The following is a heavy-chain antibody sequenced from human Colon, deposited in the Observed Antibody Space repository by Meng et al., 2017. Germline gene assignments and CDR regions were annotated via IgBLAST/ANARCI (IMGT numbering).Heavy chain of an antibody. D-gene: IGHD5-24*01. J-gene: IGHJ4*02. Sequence: GESLKISCAASGFSFSSSAMGWVRQAPGKGLEWVSGISVSGGTTHYAESVKGRFTISRDNSKNTLHYQINSLRAGDTAVYYCRRCFRQFEYWGQGTLVTVSS. V-gene: IGHV3-23*01. CDR2: ISVSGGTT. CDR3: RRCFRQFEY. CDR1: GFSFSSSA.